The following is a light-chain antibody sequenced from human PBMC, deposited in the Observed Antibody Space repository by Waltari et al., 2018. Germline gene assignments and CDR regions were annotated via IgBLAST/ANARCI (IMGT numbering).Light chain of an antibody. J-gene: IGLJ2*01. CDR1: SGVIVANHR. CDR2: YKSDSDK. V-gene: IGLV5-45*03. Sequence: QAVLTQPSSLSASPGASASLPCTLRSGVIVANHRLYWYQQKPGSPPQYLLRYKSDSDKQQGSGVPSRFSGSKDYSANAGILLISGLQSEDEADYYCMIWRSGASEFGGGTKLTVL. CDR3: MIWRSGASE.